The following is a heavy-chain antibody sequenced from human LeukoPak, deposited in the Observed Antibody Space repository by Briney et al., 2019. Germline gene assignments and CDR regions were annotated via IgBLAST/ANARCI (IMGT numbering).Heavy chain of an antibody. CDR3: ARQAYYDFWSGHYSRGVEDAFDI. CDR1: GYSISSGYY. CDR2: ISHSGTI. Sequence: SETLSLTCAVSGYSISSGYYWGWIRQPPGKGLEWIITISHSGTIYYNPSLKGRVTISVDTSKNQFSLKLRSVTTADTAVYYCARQAYYDFWSGHYSRGVEDAFDIWGQGTMVSVSS. D-gene: IGHD3-3*01. J-gene: IGHJ3*02. V-gene: IGHV4-38-2*01.